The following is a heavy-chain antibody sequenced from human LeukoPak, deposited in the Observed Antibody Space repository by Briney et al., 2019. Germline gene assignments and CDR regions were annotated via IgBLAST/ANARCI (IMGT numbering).Heavy chain of an antibody. CDR2: IIPIFGTA. CDR3: ATYDFWSGYSRAASYYYYYYMDV. D-gene: IGHD3-3*01. J-gene: IGHJ6*03. V-gene: IGHV1-69*05. CDR1: GFTFTDYY. Sequence: SVKVSCKSSGFTFTDYYIHWVRQAPGQGLEWMGGIIPIFGTANYAQKFQGRVTITTDESTSTAYMELSSLRSEDTAVYYCATYDFWSGYSRAASYYYYYYMDVWGKGTTVTVSS.